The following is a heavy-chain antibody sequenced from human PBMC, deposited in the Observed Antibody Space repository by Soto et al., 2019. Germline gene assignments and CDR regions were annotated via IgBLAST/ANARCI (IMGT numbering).Heavy chain of an antibody. V-gene: IGHV3-30-3*01. CDR2: ISHDASNK. D-gene: IGHD6-19*01. CDR1: GFSFSSCT. Sequence: QVQLVESGGGVVQPGRSLRLSCAASGFSFSSCTMHWVRQAPGKGLEWVAVISHDASNKYYADSVKGRFTISRDNSINTLYLHMNSLRAEDTAVYYCARVSIAVAGIAYYFDYWGQGTLVTVSS. J-gene: IGHJ4*02. CDR3: ARVSIAVAGIAYYFDY.